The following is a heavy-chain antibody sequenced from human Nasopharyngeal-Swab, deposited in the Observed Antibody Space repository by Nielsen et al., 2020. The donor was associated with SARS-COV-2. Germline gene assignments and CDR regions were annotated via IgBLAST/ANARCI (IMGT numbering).Heavy chain of an antibody. V-gene: IGHV4-59*12. J-gene: IGHJ4*02. Sequence: SETLSLTCTVSGGSISSYYWSWIRQPPGKRLEWIGYIYYSGSTNYNPSLKSRVTISVDTAKNQFSLKLSYVTAADTAVYYCARGAGSGYSYGRHGLAYYWGQGTLVTVSS. D-gene: IGHD5-18*01. CDR3: ARGAGSGYSYGRHGLAYY. CDR2: IYYSGST. CDR1: GGSISSYY.